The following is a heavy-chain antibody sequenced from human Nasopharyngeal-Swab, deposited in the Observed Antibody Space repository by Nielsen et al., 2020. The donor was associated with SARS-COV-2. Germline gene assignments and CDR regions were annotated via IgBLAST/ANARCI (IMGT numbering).Heavy chain of an antibody. CDR3: ARGSRRYMAPGY. V-gene: IGHV4-34*01. J-gene: IGHJ4*02. CDR1: GGSFSGYY. Sequence: GSLRLSCAVYGGSFSGYYWSWIRPPPGKGLEWIGEINHSGSTNYNPSLKSRVTISVDTSKNQFSLKLSSVTAADTAVYYCARGSRRYMAPGYWGQGTLVTVSS. D-gene: IGHD5-12*01. CDR2: INHSGST.